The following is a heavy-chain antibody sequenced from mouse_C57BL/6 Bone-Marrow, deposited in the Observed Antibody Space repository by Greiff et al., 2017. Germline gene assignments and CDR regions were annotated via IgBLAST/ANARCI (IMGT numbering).Heavy chain of an antibody. CDR1: GFTFTDYY. J-gene: IGHJ2*01. CDR2: IRNKANGFTT. CDR3: ARNKHLRLLGYFDD. V-gene: IGHV7-3*01. D-gene: IGHD3-2*02. Sequence: EVKLMESGGGLVQPGGSLSLSCAASGFTFTDYYMSWVRQPPGKALEWLGFIRNKANGFTTEYSASVKGRFTISRDNSQSFMYLHMNALRAKDSATYYCARNKHLRLLGYFDDWGQGTTLTVSS.